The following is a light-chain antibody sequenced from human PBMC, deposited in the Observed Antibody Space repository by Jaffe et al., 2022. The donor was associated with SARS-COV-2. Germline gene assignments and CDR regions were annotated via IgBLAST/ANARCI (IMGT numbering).Light chain of an antibody. CDR1: RSISGF. Sequence: DIQMTQSPSSLSASVGDRVAITCRASRSISGFVNWYQQKPGKAPKLLVSGASSLPSGVPSRFSGSGSGTDFTLTISSLQPEDFATYFCQQSYHSPYAFGQGTKVEVK. J-gene: IGKJ2*01. CDR2: GAS. V-gene: IGKV1-39*01. CDR3: QQSYHSPYA.